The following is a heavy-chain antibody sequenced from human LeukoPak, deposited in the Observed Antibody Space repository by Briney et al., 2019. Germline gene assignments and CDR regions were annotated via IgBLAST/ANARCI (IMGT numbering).Heavy chain of an antibody. CDR1: GFTFSSYD. CDR3: AKSPYSSTWTSHFDS. CDR2: ISNDGGKK. V-gene: IGHV3-30*18. D-gene: IGHD6-13*01. J-gene: IGHJ4*02. Sequence: RSGGSLRLSCAASGFTFSSYDMHWVRQAPGKGLEWVAVISNDGGKKYYADSVKGRFTISRDNSKNTLYLQMNSLRVNDTAVYYCAKSPYSSTWTSHFDSWGQGTLVTVSS.